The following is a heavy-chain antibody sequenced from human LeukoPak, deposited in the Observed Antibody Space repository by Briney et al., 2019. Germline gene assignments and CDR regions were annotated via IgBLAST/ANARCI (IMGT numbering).Heavy chain of an antibody. D-gene: IGHD6-19*01. CDR2: IYTSGST. V-gene: IGHV4-61*02. J-gene: IGHJ4*02. CDR1: GGSISSGSYY. Sequence: SQTLSLTCTVSGGSISSGSYYWRWIRQPAGKGLEWIGRIYTSGSTNYNPSLKSRVTISVDTSKNQFSLKLSSVTAADTAVYYCARGKVSGWYPYYFDYWGQGTLVTVSS. CDR3: ARGKVSGWYPYYFDY.